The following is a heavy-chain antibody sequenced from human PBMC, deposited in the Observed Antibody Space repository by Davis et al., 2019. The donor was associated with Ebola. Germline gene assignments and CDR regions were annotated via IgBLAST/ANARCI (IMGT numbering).Heavy chain of an antibody. D-gene: IGHD2-15*01. CDR1: GFTFSTYD. J-gene: IGHJ5*02. CDR3: ARGNSGCAPGGCFSGHWFDP. Sequence: PGGSLRLSCAASGFTFSTYDMHWVRQDTEKGLEWVSSIGTTGDTHYADSVKGRFSISRENAKNSVYLQMHSLRAGDTAVYYCARGNSGCAPGGCFSGHWFDPWGQGTLVTVSS. CDR2: IGTTGDT. V-gene: IGHV3-13*01.